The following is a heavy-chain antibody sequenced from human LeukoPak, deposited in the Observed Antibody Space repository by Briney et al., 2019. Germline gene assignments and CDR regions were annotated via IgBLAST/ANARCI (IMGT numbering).Heavy chain of an antibody. CDR1: GFTFSNAW. CDR3: ARDPAYCSGGSCYRGLDY. CDR2: ISSSSSTI. Sequence: GGSLRLSCAASGFTFSNAWMTWVRQAPGKGLEWVSYISSSSSTIYYADSVKGRFTISRDNAKNSLYLQMNSLRAEDTAVYYCARDPAYCSGGSCYRGLDYWGQGTLVTVSS. V-gene: IGHV3-48*01. J-gene: IGHJ4*02. D-gene: IGHD2-15*01.